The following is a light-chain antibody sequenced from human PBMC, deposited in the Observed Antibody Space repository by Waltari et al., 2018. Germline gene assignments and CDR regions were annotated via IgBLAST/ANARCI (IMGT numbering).Light chain of an antibody. CDR1: QGISNS. J-gene: IGKJ5*01. CDR3: QQYYSTPEIT. CDR2: AAS. V-gene: IGKV1-NL1*01. Sequence: DIQMTQSPSSLSASVGDRVTITCRASQGISNSLAWYQQKPGKAPKLLLYAASRLESGVPSRFSGSGSGTYYTLTISSLQPEDFATYYCQQYYSTPEITFGQGTRLEIK.